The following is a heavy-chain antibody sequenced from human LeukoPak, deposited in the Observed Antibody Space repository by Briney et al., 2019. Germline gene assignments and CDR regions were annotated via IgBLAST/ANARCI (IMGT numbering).Heavy chain of an antibody. CDR1: GFTFSSYA. J-gene: IGHJ6*02. CDR2: ISYDGSKK. V-gene: IGHV3-30-3*01. CDR3: ARAPPCSGGSCYFGRRGYYYGMDV. D-gene: IGHD2-15*01. Sequence: GGSLSLSCAAAGFTFSSYAMHWVRQAPGKGLGWGAVISYDGSKKYYADSVKGRFTISRDNSKNTLYQQMNSLRAEDTAVYYCARAPPCSGGSCYFGRRGYYYGMDVWGQGTTVTVSS.